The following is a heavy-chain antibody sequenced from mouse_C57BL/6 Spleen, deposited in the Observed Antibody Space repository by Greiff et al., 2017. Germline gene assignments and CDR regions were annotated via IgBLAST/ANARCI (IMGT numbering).Heavy chain of an antibody. Sequence: VQLQQPGAELVRPGSSVKLSCKASGYTFTSYWMHWVKQRPIQGLEWIGNIDPSDSETHYNQKFKDKATLTVDKSSSTAYMQLSSLTSEDSAVYYCARRGYGSSYGDFDVWGTGTTVTVSS. D-gene: IGHD1-1*01. J-gene: IGHJ1*03. CDR3: ARRGYGSSYGDFDV. CDR2: IDPSDSET. V-gene: IGHV1-52*01. CDR1: GYTFTSYW.